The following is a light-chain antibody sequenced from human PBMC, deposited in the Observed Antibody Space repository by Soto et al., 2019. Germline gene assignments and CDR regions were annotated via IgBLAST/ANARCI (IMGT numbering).Light chain of an antibody. CDR1: QSVSSSY. CDR2: GAS. J-gene: IGKJ1*01. CDR3: QQYNNWPRT. V-gene: IGKV3-20*01. Sequence: EIVLMQSPGTLSLSPGERATLSCRASQSVSSSYLAWYQQKPGQAPRLLIYGASSRTTGIPDRFSGSGSGTEFTLTISSLQSEDFAVYYCQQYNNWPRTFGQGTKVDIK.